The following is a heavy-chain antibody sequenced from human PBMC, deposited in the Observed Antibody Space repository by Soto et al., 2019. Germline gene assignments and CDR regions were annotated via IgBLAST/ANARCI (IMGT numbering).Heavy chain of an antibody. D-gene: IGHD3-10*01. Sequence: EVQLLESGGGLGQPGGALRLSCAASGFTFTSYAMTWVRQGPGKGLEWVSIISGSGGSTHYADSVKGRFTISRDNSKYILYLELNSLRAEDTAVYYCARDRGFKTGFDPWGQGTLVTVSS. V-gene: IGHV3-23*01. CDR2: ISGSGGST. CDR3: ARDRGFKTGFDP. J-gene: IGHJ5*02. CDR1: GFTFTSYA.